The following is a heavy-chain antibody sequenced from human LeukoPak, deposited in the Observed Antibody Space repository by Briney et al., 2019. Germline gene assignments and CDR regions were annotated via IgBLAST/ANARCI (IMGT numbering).Heavy chain of an antibody. CDR3: ARGDHYFIAFDI. CDR2: LYYSGST. Sequence: PSETLSLTCAVYGGSFSSYYWSWIRQPPGKGLEWIGYLYYSGSTNYNPSLKSRVTISVDTSKKQFSLKLSSVTAADTAVYYCARGDHYFIAFDIWGQGTMVTVSS. D-gene: IGHD2/OR15-2a*01. V-gene: IGHV4-59*01. J-gene: IGHJ3*02. CDR1: GGSFSSYY.